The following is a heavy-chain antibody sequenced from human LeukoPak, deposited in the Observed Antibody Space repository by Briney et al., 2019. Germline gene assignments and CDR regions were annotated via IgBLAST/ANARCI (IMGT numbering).Heavy chain of an antibody. V-gene: IGHV3-53*01. D-gene: IGHD3-3*01. CDR1: GFTVSSNY. CDR2: IYTGGST. CDR3: ARVGSSDSEWLRAPKYYYMDV. J-gene: IGHJ6*03. Sequence: PGGSLRLSCAASGFTVSSNYMSWVRQAPGQGLEWVSLIYTGGSTYYADSVTGRFTISRDNSKNTLNLQMYSLRAEDTAVYYCARVGSSDSEWLRAPKYYYMDVWGKGTTVTVSS.